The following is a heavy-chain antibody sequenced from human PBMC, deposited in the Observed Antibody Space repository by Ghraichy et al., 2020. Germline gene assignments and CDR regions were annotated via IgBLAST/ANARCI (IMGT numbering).Heavy chain of an antibody. J-gene: IGHJ4*02. CDR3: ARGAAATPPSDY. V-gene: IGHV4-59*12. D-gene: IGHD2-15*01. Sequence: SQTLSLTCTVFGGSINNSYWSWVRQPPGKGLEWIGFIHSTGTSHSNPSLKPRVTISVDTSKSQFSLQLNSVTGADTAMYYCARGAAATPPSDYWGQGALVTVSS. CDR1: GGSINNSY. CDR2: IHSTGTS.